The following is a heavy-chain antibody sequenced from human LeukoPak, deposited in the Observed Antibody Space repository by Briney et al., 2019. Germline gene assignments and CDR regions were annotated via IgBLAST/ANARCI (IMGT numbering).Heavy chain of an antibody. CDR1: GFTFSDYY. V-gene: IGHV3-11*06. CDR3: ARDATAAGRFDP. Sequence: GGSLRLSCAASGFTFSDYYMSWIRQAPGKGLEWVSYISSSGSYTNYADSVKGRFTISRDNAKNSLYLQMNSLRAEDTAVYYCARDATAAGRFDPWGQGTLGTVSS. J-gene: IGHJ5*01. D-gene: IGHD6-13*01. CDR2: ISSSGSYT.